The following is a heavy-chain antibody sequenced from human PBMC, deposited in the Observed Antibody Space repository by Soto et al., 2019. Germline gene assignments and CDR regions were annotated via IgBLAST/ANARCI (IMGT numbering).Heavy chain of an antibody. CDR2: IYYSGST. CDR3: ARSFRGEQELPTTALYFDY. J-gene: IGHJ4*02. V-gene: IGHV4-31*03. D-gene: IGHD1-7*01. CDR1: GGSISSGGYY. Sequence: QVQLQESGPGLVKPSQTLSLTCTVSGGSISSGGYYWSWIRQHPGKGLEWIGYIYYSGSTYYNPSPKSRCDISVDTSRNHFSLMLSYVNAADTAVYYCARSFRGEQELPTTALYFDYWGQGTLVTVSS.